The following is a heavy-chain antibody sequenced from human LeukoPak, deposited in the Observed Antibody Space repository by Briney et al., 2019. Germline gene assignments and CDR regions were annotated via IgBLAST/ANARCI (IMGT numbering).Heavy chain of an antibody. J-gene: IGHJ4*02. D-gene: IGHD4-17*01. CDR3: ARAPYGDYEGVGFDY. Sequence: KTSETLSLTCTVSGGSISSYYWSWIRQPPGKGLEWIGSIYYSGSTYYNPSLKSRVTISVDTSKNQFSLKLSSVTAADTAVYYCARAPYGDYEGVGFDYWGQGTLVTVSS. CDR1: GGSISSYY. CDR2: IYYSGST. V-gene: IGHV4-59*05.